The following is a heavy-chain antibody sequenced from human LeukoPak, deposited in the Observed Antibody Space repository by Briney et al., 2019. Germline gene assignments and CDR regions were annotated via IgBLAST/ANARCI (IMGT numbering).Heavy chain of an antibody. Sequence: SETLSLTCTVSGGSISSSSYYWGWIRQPPGKGLEWIGSIYYSGSTYYNPSLKSRVTISVDTSKNQFSLKLSSVTAADTAVYYCARHVPPDYGGNSETHDAFDIWGQGTMVTVSS. CDR3: ARHVPPDYGGNSETHDAFDI. CDR2: IYYSGST. CDR1: GGSISSSSYY. J-gene: IGHJ3*02. D-gene: IGHD4-23*01. V-gene: IGHV4-39*01.